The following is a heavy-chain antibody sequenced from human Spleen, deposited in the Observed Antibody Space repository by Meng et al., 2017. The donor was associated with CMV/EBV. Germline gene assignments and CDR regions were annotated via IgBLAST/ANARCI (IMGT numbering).Heavy chain of an antibody. CDR1: GFTFSSYA. V-gene: IGHV3-48*04. D-gene: IGHD3/OR15-3a*01. CDR3: ARDFWTGYYQNLDS. J-gene: IGHJ4*02. Sequence: GGSLSLTCAASGFTFSSYAMNWVRQAPGKGLEWVSSINSDGSAIYYADSVKGRFTISRDNAETALNLQMNSLRAEDTGVYYCARDFWTGYYQNLDSWGQGTLVTVS. CDR2: INSDGSAI.